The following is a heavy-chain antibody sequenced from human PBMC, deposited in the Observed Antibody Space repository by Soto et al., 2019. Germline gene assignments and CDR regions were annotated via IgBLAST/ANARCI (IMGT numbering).Heavy chain of an antibody. V-gene: IGHV1-18*01. Sequence: ASVKVSCKASGYTFTSYGISWVRQAPGQGLEWMGWISAYNGNTNYAQKLQGRVTMTTDTSTSTAYMELRSLRSDDTAVYYCARVSYYFDSSGYPNWFDPWGQGTLLTVSS. CDR2: ISAYNGNT. J-gene: IGHJ5*02. D-gene: IGHD3-22*01. CDR1: GYTFTSYG. CDR3: ARVSYYFDSSGYPNWFDP.